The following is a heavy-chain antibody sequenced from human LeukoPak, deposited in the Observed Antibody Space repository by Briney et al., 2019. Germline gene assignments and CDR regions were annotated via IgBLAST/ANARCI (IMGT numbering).Heavy chain of an antibody. Sequence: SETLSLTCTVSGGSISSGDYYWSWIRQPPGEGLEWIGYIYYSGSTYYNPSLKSRVTISVDTSKNQFSLKLSSVTAADTAVYYCARSGRITIFGVVIGPFDYWGQGTLVTVSS. J-gene: IGHJ4*02. V-gene: IGHV4-30-4*01. CDR2: IYYSGST. CDR1: GGSISSGDYY. D-gene: IGHD3-3*01. CDR3: ARSGRITIFGVVIGPFDY.